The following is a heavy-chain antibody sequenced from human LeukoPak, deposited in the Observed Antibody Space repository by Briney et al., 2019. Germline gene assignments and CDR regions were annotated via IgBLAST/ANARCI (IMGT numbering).Heavy chain of an antibody. V-gene: IGHV4-34*01. Sequence: SETLSLTCAVYGGSFSGYYWSWIRQPPGKGLEWIGEINHSESTNYNPSLKSRVTISVDTSKNQFSLKLSSVTAADTAVYYCARDRHYYGSGSYGFDYWGQGTLVTVSS. CDR2: INHSEST. CDR1: GGSFSGYY. D-gene: IGHD3-10*01. CDR3: ARDRHYYGSGSYGFDY. J-gene: IGHJ4*02.